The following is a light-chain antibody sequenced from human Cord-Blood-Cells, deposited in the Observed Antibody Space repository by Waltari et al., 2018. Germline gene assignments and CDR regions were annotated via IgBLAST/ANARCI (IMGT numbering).Light chain of an antibody. V-gene: IGLV2-14*03. CDR2: DVS. Sequence: QSALTQPASVSGSPGQSITISCTGTSSDGGGYNYVSWYQQHPGKAPKLMIYDVSNRPSGVSNRSSGSKSGNTASLTISGLQAEDEADYYCSSYTSSSTYVFGTGTKVTVL. CDR1: SSDGGGYNY. CDR3: SSYTSSSTYV. J-gene: IGLJ1*01.